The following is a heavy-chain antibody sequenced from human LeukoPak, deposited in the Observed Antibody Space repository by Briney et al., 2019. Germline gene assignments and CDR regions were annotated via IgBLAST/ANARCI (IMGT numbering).Heavy chain of an antibody. Sequence: GGSLRLSCAASGFTVSSNYMNWVRQAPGKGLEWVSVIYSGGSTYYADSVKGRFTISRDNSKNTLYLQMNSLRPEDTAVYYCVRVGLGGTRHFDYWGQGTLVTVSS. V-gene: IGHV3-66*02. CDR1: GFTVSSNY. CDR3: VRVGLGGTRHFDY. CDR2: IYSGGST. J-gene: IGHJ4*02. D-gene: IGHD1-1*01.